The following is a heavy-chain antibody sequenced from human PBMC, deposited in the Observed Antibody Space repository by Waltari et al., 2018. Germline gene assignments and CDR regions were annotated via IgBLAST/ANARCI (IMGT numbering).Heavy chain of an antibody. D-gene: IGHD3-3*01. CDR3: ARGGPAIFGVLITKRFDY. V-gene: IGHV1-2*06. J-gene: IGHJ4*02. CDR1: GSTFTDYY. CDR2: INPNSGGT. Sequence: QVQLVQSGAEVKKPGASVKLSCKASGSTFTDYYMPWVRQAPGQGLEWMGRINPNSGGTNYTQKVQGRVTMTRDTSISTAYMELSRLRSDDTAVYYCARGGPAIFGVLITKRFDYWGQGTLVTVSS.